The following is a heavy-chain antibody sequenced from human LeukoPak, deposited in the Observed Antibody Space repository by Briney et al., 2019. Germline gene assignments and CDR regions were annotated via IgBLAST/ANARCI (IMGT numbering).Heavy chain of an antibody. CDR3: AKDRGVIVGATTVFDY. CDR1: GFTFSSYA. D-gene: IGHD1-26*01. CDR2: FSGSGGST. V-gene: IGHV3-23*01. Sequence: GGSLRLSCAASGFTFSSYAMSWVRQGPGKGLEWVSAFSGSGGSTYYAGSLKGRFTISRDNSKNTPYLQVNSLRPEDPAVYYCAKDRGVIVGATTVFDYCREGTLVTVSS. J-gene: IGHJ4*02.